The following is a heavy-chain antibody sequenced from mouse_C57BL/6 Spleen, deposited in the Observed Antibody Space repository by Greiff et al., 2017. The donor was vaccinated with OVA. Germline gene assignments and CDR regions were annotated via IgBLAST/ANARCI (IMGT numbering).Heavy chain of an antibody. CDR2: IDPETGGT. V-gene: IGHV1-15*01. Sequence: VQLQQSGAELVRPGASVTLSCKASGYTFTDYEMHWVKQTPVHGLEWIGAIDPETGGTAYNQKFKGKAILTADKSSSTAYMELRSLTSEDSAVYYCTRITTVVGLDYWGQGTTLTVSS. CDR3: TRITTVVGLDY. CDR1: GYTFTDYE. D-gene: IGHD1-1*01. J-gene: IGHJ2*01.